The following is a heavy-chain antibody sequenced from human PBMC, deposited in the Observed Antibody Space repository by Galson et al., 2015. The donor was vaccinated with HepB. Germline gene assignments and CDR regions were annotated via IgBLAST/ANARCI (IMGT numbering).Heavy chain of an antibody. J-gene: IGHJ3*02. D-gene: IGHD2-2*01. CDR2: IYYSGST. Sequence: LSLTCTVSGGSISSYYWSWIRQPPGMGLEWIGYIYYSGSTNYNPSLKSRVTISVDTSKNQFSLKLSSVTAADTAVYYCARRLGYCSSTSCDHDAFDIWGQGTMVTVSS. CDR3: ARRLGYCSSTSCDHDAFDI. CDR1: GGSISSYY. V-gene: IGHV4-59*08.